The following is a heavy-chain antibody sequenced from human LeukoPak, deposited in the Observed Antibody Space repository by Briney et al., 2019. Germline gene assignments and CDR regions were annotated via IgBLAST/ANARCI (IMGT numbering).Heavy chain of an antibody. D-gene: IGHD6-13*01. CDR3: AKDSAAAGLLT. CDR2: ISGSGGST. V-gene: IGHV3-23*01. J-gene: IGHJ5*02. CDR1: GFTFSSYA. Sequence: SGGSLRLSCAASGFTFSSYAMSWVRQAPGKGLEWVLAISGSGGSTYYADSVKGRFTISRDNSKNTLYLQMNSLRAEDTAVYYCAKDSAAAGLLTWGQGTLVTVSS.